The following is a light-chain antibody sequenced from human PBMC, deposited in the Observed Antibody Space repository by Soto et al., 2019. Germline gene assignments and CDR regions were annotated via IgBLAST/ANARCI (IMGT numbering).Light chain of an antibody. J-gene: IGKJ1*01. CDR2: GAS. CDR1: QSVRSSY. CDR3: QQYGSSEWT. Sequence: EIVLTQSPGTLSLSPGERATLSCRASQSVRSSYLAWYQQKPGEAPRLLIYGASSRATGIPDRFSGSGSGTDFTLTITRREPEDFAVYYCQQYGSSEWTFGQGTMVEIK. V-gene: IGKV3-20*01.